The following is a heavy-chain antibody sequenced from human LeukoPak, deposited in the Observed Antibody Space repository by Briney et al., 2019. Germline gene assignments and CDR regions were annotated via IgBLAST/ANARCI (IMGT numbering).Heavy chain of an antibody. CDR3: ARENYYGSGSRGNWFDP. V-gene: IGHV3-33*01. CDR1: GFTFSAYY. Sequence: GGSLRLSCTASGFTFSAYYMSWIRQAPGKGLEWVAVIWYDGSKKYYADSVKGRFTISRDNSKNTLYLQMNSLRAEDTAVYYCARENYYGSGSRGNWFDPWGQGTLVTVSS. D-gene: IGHD3-10*01. J-gene: IGHJ5*02. CDR2: IWYDGSKK.